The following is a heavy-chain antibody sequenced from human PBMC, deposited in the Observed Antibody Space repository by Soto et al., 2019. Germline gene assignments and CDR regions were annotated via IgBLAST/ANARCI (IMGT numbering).Heavy chain of an antibody. D-gene: IGHD1-20*01. CDR1: GLAFSTHW. J-gene: IGHJ4*02. CDR3: ATRPNNAQDYFAVFDF. Sequence: EVQLVESGGGLVQPGGSLRLSCEASGLAFSTHWMTWVRQAPGKGLEWVANINQDGTDKYYVDSVKGRFTISRDNAQNSLHLQMNSLRAEDTALYYCATRPNNAQDYFAVFDFWGQRTLVTVSS. CDR2: INQDGTDK. V-gene: IGHV3-7*01.